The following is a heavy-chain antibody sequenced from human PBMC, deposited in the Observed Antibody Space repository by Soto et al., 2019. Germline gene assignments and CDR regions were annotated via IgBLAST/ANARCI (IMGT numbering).Heavy chain of an antibody. CDR3: ARGGSYYDLLTGYSPANWFDP. CDR1: GFTVSSNY. V-gene: IGHV3-53*01. D-gene: IGHD3-9*01. Sequence: EVQLVESGGGLIQPGGSLRLSCAASGFTVSSNYMSWVRQAPGKGLEWVSVIYSGGSTYYADSVKGRFTISRDNSKNTLYLQMNGLRAADTAVYYCARGGSYYDLLTGYSPANWFDPWGQGTLVTVSS. J-gene: IGHJ5*02. CDR2: IYSGGST.